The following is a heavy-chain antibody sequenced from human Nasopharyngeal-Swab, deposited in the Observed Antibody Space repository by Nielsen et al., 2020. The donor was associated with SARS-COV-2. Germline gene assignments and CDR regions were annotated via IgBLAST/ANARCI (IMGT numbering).Heavy chain of an antibody. CDR1: GFTFSSYW. J-gene: IGHJ4*02. CDR3: ADPPFSEY. V-gene: IGHV3-74*01. Sequence: GGSLRLSCAASGFTFSSYWMHWVRQAPGKGLVWVSRITPDGSSPSYADSVQGRFTISRDNAKNTLYLQLNSLRADDTALYYCADPPFSEYWGQGTLVTVSS. CDR2: ITPDGSSP.